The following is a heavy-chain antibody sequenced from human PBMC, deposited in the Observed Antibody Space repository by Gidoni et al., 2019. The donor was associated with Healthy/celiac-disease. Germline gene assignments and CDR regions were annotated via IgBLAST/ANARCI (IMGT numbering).Heavy chain of an antibody. CDR1: GFTFSSYG. CDR3: ARGRKLGYCSGGSCNGWFDP. Sequence: QVQLVESGGGVVQPGRSLRLSCAAAGFTFSSYGLPWVRQAPGKGLEWVAVIWYDGSNKYYADSVKGRFTISRDNSKNTLYLQMNSLRAEDTAVYYCARGRKLGYCSGGSCNGWFDPWGQGTLVTVSS. J-gene: IGHJ5*02. V-gene: IGHV3-33*01. CDR2: IWYDGSNK. D-gene: IGHD2-15*01.